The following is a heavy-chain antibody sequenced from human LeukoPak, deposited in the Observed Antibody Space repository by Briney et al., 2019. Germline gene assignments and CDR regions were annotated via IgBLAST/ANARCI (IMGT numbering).Heavy chain of an antibody. V-gene: IGHV4-39*07. CDR3: ARVRLAAFHSVWQLPKAGIAVAGYFDY. CDR2: IYYSGST. Sequence: PSETLSLTCTVSGGSISSSSYYWGWIRQPPGKGLEWIGSIYYSGSTYYNPSLKSRVTISVDTSKNQFSLKLSSVTAADTAVYYCARVRLAAFHSVWQLPKAGIAVAGYFDYWGQGTLVTVSS. D-gene: IGHD6-19*01. J-gene: IGHJ4*02. CDR1: GGSISSSSYY.